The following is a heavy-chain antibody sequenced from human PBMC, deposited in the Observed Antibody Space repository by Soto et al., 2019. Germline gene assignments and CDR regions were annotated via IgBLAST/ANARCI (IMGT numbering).Heavy chain of an antibody. J-gene: IGHJ6*02. CDR1: GFTFSSYD. V-gene: IGHV3-13*04. CDR2: IGTAGST. D-gene: IGHD2-2*02. Sequence: PGWSLRLSCVASGFTFSSYDMHWVRQATGKGLEWVSAIGTAGSTYYADSVKGRFTISRHNSKNTLYLQMNSLRAEDTAVYYCARVIPRAGMEVWGQGTTVTLSS. CDR3: ARVIPRAGMEV.